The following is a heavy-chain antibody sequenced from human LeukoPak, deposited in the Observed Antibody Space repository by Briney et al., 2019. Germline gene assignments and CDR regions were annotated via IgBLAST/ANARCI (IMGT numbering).Heavy chain of an antibody. V-gene: IGHV1-18*01. CDR1: GYTFANYG. D-gene: IGHD2-2*01. CDR3: ARVTYLRPYQLDY. J-gene: IGHJ4*02. Sequence: AASVKVSCKASGYTFANYGINWVRQAPGQGLEWMGWISLDSGNTGYAQRVQGRGTLTTDTSTSTAYMELRSLRSDDTAVYFCARVTYLRPYQLDYWGQGTLVSISS. CDR2: ISLDSGNT.